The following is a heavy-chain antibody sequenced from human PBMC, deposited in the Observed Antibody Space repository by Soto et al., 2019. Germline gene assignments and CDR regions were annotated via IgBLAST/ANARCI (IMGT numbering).Heavy chain of an antibody. CDR2: VFYTGFT. CDR3: ARVGPYCGGDCYSPPP. V-gene: IGHV4-39*02. J-gene: IGHJ5*02. Sequence: SETLSLTCAVSGGSISGSYYYWGWLRQSPGRGPEWIGSVFYTGFTSYNPSLESRVSVSVDASENHFSLKLSSVTAADTAVYYCARVGPYCGGDCYSPPPWGQGTLVTVSS. D-gene: IGHD2-21*02. CDR1: GGSISGSYYY.